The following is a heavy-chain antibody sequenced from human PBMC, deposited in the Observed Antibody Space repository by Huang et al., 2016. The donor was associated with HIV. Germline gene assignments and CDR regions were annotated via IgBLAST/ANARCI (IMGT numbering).Heavy chain of an antibody. D-gene: IGHD3-10*01. CDR1: GFTFSNSG. J-gene: IGHJ4*02. Sequence: QVQLVESGGGVVQPGRSLRLSCAASGFTFSNSGMHWVRQAPGKGLEWVAVISYDGSSKQDADSVKGRFTISRDNSKNTLYLQMNSLRAEDTAVYYCAKDSGGYYSLDYFDYWGQGTLVTVSS. CDR2: ISYDGSSK. CDR3: AKDSGGYYSLDYFDY. V-gene: IGHV3-30*18.